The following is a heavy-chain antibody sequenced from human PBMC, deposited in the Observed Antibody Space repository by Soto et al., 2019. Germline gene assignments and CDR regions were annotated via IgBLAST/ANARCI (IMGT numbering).Heavy chain of an antibody. D-gene: IGHD6-13*01. CDR3: ARDLGQQLLEY. CDR1: GYTFTSYG. J-gene: IGHJ4*02. V-gene: IGHV1-18*01. Sequence: ASVKVSCKASGYTFTSYGISWVRQAPGQGLEWMGWISAYNGNKKYAQKLQGRVSMTTDTSTSTAYMELRSLRSDDTAVYYCARDLGQQLLEYWGQGTLVTVSS. CDR2: ISAYNGNK.